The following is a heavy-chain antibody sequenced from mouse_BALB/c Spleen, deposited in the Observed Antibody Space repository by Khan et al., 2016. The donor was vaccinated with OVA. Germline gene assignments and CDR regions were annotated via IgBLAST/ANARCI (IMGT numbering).Heavy chain of an antibody. CDR1: GFSLTTYG. V-gene: IGHV2-9*02. Sequence: QVQLKQSGPGLVAPSQTLSITCTVSGFSLTTYGVHWVRQPPGKGLEWLGVIWAGGSTNYNSALMSRLSIIKDNSKSQVFLKMNSLQTDDTAIYYCARPYYGRAWFAYWGQGTLVTVSA. CDR2: IWAGGST. CDR3: ARPYYGRAWFAY. J-gene: IGHJ3*01. D-gene: IGHD1-1*01.